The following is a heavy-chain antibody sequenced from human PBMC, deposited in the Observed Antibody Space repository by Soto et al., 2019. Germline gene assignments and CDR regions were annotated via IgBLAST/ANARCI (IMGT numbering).Heavy chain of an antibody. Sequence: SEPLSLTCAVYGGSFSGYYWSWIRQPPGKGLEWIGEVNHSGSTNYNPSLKSRVTISVDTSKNQFSLKLSSVTAEDTAVYYCARGWSGLVIIRFDPWGQGTLVTVSS. CDR1: GGSFSGYY. CDR2: VNHSGST. V-gene: IGHV4-34*01. D-gene: IGHD3-9*01. CDR3: ARGWSGLVIIRFDP. J-gene: IGHJ5*02.